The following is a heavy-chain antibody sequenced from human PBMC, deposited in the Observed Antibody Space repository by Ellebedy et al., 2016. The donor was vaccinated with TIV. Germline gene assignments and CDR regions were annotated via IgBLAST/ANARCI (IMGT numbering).Heavy chain of an antibody. Sequence: GESLKISCAASGLTFSNYDMIWVRQAPGKGPEWISYISSSSAIYYADSVKGRFTISSDNGKNSLYLQMNSLRDGDTAVYYCARVGYGEPLTYYHYGMDVWGQGTTVTVSS. CDR3: ARVGYGEPLTYYHYGMDV. J-gene: IGHJ6*02. V-gene: IGHV3-48*02. CDR2: ISSSSAI. D-gene: IGHD4-17*01. CDR1: GLTFSNYD.